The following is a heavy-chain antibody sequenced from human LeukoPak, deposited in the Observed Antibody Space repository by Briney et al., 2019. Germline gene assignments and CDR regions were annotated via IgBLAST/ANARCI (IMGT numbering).Heavy chain of an antibody. D-gene: IGHD4-11*01. CDR2: ISSSSSYI. V-gene: IGHV3-21*01. Sequence: PGGSLRLSCAASGFTFSSYDMNWVRQAPGKGLEWVSSISSSSSYIYYADSVKGRFTISRDNAKNSLYLQMNSLRAEDTAVYYCARPPYTVTTKDAFDIWGQGAVVTVSS. CDR1: GFTFSSYD. J-gene: IGHJ3*02. CDR3: ARPPYTVTTKDAFDI.